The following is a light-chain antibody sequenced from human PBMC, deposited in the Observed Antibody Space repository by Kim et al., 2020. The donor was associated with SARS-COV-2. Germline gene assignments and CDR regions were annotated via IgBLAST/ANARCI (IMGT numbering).Light chain of an antibody. CDR1: HSVTRN. CDR2: AAS. Sequence: DIQMTQSPSSLSASVGDRVTITCRASHSVTRNVNWYQQKPGKAPKLLIYAASSLQGGVPSRFSGSESGTDFTLTISSLQPEDFATYYCQQSYSTPFTFGQGTKLEI. CDR3: QQSYSTPFT. V-gene: IGKV1-39*01. J-gene: IGKJ2*01.